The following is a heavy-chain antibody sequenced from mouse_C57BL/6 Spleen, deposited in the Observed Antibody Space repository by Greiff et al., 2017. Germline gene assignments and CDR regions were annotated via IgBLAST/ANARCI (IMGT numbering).Heavy chain of an antibody. D-gene: IGHD2-4*01. CDR3: ARYDYDSWFAY. Sequence: EVKLVESGGGLVQPGGSLSLSCAASGFTFTDYYMSWVRQPPGKALEWLGFIRNKANGYTTEYSASVKGRFTISRDNSPSILYLQMNALRAEDSATYYCARYDYDSWFAYWGQGTLVTVSA. J-gene: IGHJ3*01. CDR2: IRNKANGYTT. V-gene: IGHV7-3*01. CDR1: GFTFTDYY.